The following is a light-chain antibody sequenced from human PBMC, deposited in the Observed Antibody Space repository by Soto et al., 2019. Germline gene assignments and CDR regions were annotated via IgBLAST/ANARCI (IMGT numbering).Light chain of an antibody. CDR3: QQRNMWPLT. CDR1: QAFSGI. Sequence: QSPPTQSFSHRDRATLPCRASQAFSGILAWYQQKPGQAPRLLIYGASTRATGIPVRFSGSGSGTEFTLTISSLESEDFAVYYCQQRNMWPLTFGQGTLLEV. V-gene: IGKV3-15*01. J-gene: IGKJ5*01. CDR2: GAS.